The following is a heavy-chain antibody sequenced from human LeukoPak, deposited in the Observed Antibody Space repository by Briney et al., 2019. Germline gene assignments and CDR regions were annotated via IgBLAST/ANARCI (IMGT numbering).Heavy chain of an antibody. J-gene: IGHJ4*02. D-gene: IGHD3/OR15-3a*01. V-gene: IGHV4-61*02. Sequence: SETLSLTCTVSGGSISSSSYYWSWIRQPAGKGLEWIGRIYTSGSTNYNPSLKSRVTISVDTSKNQFSLKLSSVTAADTAVYYCARGWIRTGYYFDYWGQGTLVTVSS. CDR2: IYTSGST. CDR3: ARGWIRTGYYFDY. CDR1: GGSISSSSYY.